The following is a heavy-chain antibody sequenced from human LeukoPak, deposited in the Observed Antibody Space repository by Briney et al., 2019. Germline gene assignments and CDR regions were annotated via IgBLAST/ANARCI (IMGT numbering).Heavy chain of an antibody. V-gene: IGHV1-69*01. CDR2: IIPIFGTA. CDR1: GGTFSSYA. CDR3: ARGSPIVVVIAPGYAFDI. J-gene: IGHJ3*02. D-gene: IGHD2-21*01. Sequence: ASVKVSCKASGGTFSSYAISWVRQAPGQGLEWMGGIIPIFGTANYAQKFQGRVTITADESTSTAYMELSSLRSEDTAVYYCARGSPIVVVIAPGYAFDIWGQGTMVTVSS.